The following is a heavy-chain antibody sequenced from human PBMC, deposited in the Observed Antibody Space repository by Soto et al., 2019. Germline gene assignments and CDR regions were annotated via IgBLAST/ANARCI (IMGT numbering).Heavy chain of an antibody. CDR3: TRWAIITSQNIVNDY. J-gene: IGHJ4*02. D-gene: IGHD3-10*01. V-gene: IGHV3-73*01. Sequence: GGSLRLSCAASGFTFSGSAMHWVRQASGKGLEWVGRIRSKANSYATAYAASVKGRFTISREDSKNTAYLQMNSLKTEDTAVYYCTRWAIITSQNIVNDYWGQGTLVTVSS. CDR1: GFTFSGSA. CDR2: IRSKANSYAT.